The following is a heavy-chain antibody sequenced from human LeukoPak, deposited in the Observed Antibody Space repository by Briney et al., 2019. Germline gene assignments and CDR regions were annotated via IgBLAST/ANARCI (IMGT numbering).Heavy chain of an antibody. V-gene: IGHV4-31*03. J-gene: IGHJ3*02. Sequence: SETLSLTCTVSGGSISSGGYYWSWIRQHPGKGLEWIGYIYYSGSTYYNPSLKSRVTISVDTSKNQFSLKLSSVTAADTAVYYCARHGYYDFWNTDEGDAFDIWGQGTMVTVSS. CDR1: GGSISSGGYY. D-gene: IGHD3-3*01. CDR2: IYYSGST. CDR3: ARHGYYDFWNTDEGDAFDI.